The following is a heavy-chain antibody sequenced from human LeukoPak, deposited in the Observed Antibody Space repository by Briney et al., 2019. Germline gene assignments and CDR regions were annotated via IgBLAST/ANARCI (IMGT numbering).Heavy chain of an antibody. CDR3: AREDGYYGSGSEN. Sequence: ASVKVSCKASGGTFSNYAIGWVRQAPGQGLEWMGWISAYNGNTNYAQKLQGRVTMTTDTSTSTAYMELRSLRSDDTAVYYCAREDGYYGSGSENWGQGTLVTVSS. V-gene: IGHV1-18*01. CDR2: ISAYNGNT. D-gene: IGHD3-10*01. J-gene: IGHJ4*02. CDR1: GGTFSNYA.